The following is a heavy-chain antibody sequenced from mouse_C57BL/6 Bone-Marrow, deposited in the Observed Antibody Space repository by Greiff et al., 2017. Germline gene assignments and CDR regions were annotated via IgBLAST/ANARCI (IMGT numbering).Heavy chain of an antibody. V-gene: IGHV5-16*01. D-gene: IGHD1-1*01. J-gene: IGHJ4*01. CDR1: GFTFSDYY. Sequence: DVMLVESEGGLVQPGSSMKLSCTASGFTFSDYYMAWVRQVPEKGLEWVANINYDGSSTYYLDSLKSRFIISRDNAKNILYLQMSSLKSEDTATYYCARVGKDAMDYWGQGTSVTVSS. CDR2: INYDGSST. CDR3: ARVGKDAMDY.